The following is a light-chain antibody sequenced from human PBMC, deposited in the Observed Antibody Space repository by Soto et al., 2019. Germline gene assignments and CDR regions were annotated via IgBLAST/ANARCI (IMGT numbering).Light chain of an antibody. V-gene: IGLV4-60*02. CDR1: SGHSSYI. CDR3: ETWDFNTRV. J-gene: IGLJ3*02. Sequence: QPVLTQSSSASASLGSSVKLTCTQSSGHSSYIIAWHQQQPGKAPRYLMKLEGSGTYNKGSGVPDRFSGSSSGADRYLTISNLQFEDEADYYCETWDFNTRVFGGGTKLTFL. CDR2: LEGSGTY.